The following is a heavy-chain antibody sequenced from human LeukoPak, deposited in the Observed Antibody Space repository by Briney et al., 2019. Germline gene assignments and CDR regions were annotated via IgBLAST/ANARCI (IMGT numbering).Heavy chain of an antibody. CDR1: GFTFSSYS. V-gene: IGHV3-21*01. CDR3: ARGAYCSSTSCYLFDY. CDR2: ISSSSSYI. Sequence: GGSLRLSCAASGFTFSSYSMNWVRQAPGKGLEWVSSISSSSSYIYYADSVKGRFTISRDSAKNSLYLQMNSLRAEDTAVYYCARGAYCSSTSCYLFDYWGQGTLVTVSS. J-gene: IGHJ4*02. D-gene: IGHD2-2*01.